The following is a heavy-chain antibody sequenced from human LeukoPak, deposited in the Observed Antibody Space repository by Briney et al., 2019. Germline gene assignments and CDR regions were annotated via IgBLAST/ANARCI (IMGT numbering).Heavy chain of an antibody. Sequence: ASVKVSCKASGYTFTSYGISWVRQAPGQGLEWMGWISAYNDNTNYAQKLQGRVTMTTDTSTSTAYMELRSLRSDDTAVYYCARDLRNTREIEFDPWGQGTLVTVSS. CDR3: ARDLRNTREIEFDP. D-gene: IGHD5-24*01. CDR2: ISAYNDNT. V-gene: IGHV1-18*01. J-gene: IGHJ5*02. CDR1: GYTFTSYG.